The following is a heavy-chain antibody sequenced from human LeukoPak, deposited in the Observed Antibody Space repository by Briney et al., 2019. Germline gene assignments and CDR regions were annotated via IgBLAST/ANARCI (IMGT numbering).Heavy chain of an antibody. V-gene: IGHV4-59*01. CDR2: IYYSGST. D-gene: IGHD6-13*01. CDR1: GGSISSYY. CDR3: ARSGKGYSSSWYDY. J-gene: IGHJ4*02. Sequence: PSETLSLTCTVSGGSISSYYWSWIRQPPGKGLEWIGYIYYSGSTNYNPSLKSRVTISVDTSKNQFSLKLSSVTAADTAVYYCARSGKGYSSSWYDYWGQGTLVTVSS.